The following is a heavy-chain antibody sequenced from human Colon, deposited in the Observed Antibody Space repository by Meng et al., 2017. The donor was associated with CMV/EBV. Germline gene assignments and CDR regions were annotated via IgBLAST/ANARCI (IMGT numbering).Heavy chain of an antibody. D-gene: IGHD5-18*01. J-gene: IGHJ4*02. V-gene: IGHV1-8*03. CDR1: GYTFTSYD. CDR3: ARGGYSYGYGLDY. CDR2: MNPNSGNT. Sequence: GGSLRLSCKASGYTFTSYDINWVRQATGQGLEWMGWMNPNSGNTGYAQKFQGRVTITRNTSISTAYMELSSLRSEDTAVYYCARGGYSYGYGLDYWGQGTLVTVSS.